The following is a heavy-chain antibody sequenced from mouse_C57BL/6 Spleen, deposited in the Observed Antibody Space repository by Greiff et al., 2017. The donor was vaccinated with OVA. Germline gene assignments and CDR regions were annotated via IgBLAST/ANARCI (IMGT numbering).Heavy chain of an antibody. CDR1: GFNITDYD. V-gene: IGHV14-2*01. CDR3: ARGMTTAMDY. J-gene: IGHJ4*01. D-gene: IGHD2-13*01. Sequence: VQLQQSGAELVKPGASVKFSCTASGFNITDYDMHWVKQRTEQGLEWLGRIDPEDGETKYAPKFQGQATITADTSSHTAYLQLSSLASEDTYVYYCARGMTTAMDYWGQGTSVTVSS. CDR2: IDPEDGET.